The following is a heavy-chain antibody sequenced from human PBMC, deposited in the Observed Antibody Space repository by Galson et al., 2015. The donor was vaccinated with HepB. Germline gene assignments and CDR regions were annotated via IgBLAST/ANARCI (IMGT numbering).Heavy chain of an antibody. J-gene: IGHJ6*02. CDR1: GFSFSSYN. CDR3: ARDRGGSGTYLSNYYDMDV. Sequence: SLRLSCAASGFSFSSYNMNWVRQAPGKGLEWVSYISGSSSSISYADSVKGRFTISRDNAKNSLWLQMNSLRAEDTAVYYCARDRGGSGTYLSNYYDMDVWGQGTTVTVS. V-gene: IGHV3-48*04. D-gene: IGHD3-10*01. CDR2: ISGSSSSI.